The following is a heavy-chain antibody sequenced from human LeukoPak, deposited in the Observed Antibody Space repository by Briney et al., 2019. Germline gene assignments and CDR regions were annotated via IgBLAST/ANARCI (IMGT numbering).Heavy chain of an antibody. Sequence: SQTLSLTCTVSGGSISSGSYYWSWIRQPAGKGLEWIGHIYTSGSTNYNPSLKSRVTISVDTSKNQFSLKLTPVTAADTAVYYCAREGYDSLWGQGTLVTVSS. V-gene: IGHV4-61*09. CDR1: GGSISSGSYY. D-gene: IGHD3-3*01. J-gene: IGHJ4*02. CDR2: IYTSGST. CDR3: AREGYDSL.